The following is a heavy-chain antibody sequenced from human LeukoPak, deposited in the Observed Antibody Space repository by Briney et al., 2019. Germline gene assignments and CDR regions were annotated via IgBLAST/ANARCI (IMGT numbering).Heavy chain of an antibody. Sequence: PGGSLRLSCAASGFTVITNDMTWVRQAPAKGLEWVSVLYSDGNTKYAHSVQGRFTISRDNSKNTLYLEMNSLSPDDTAVYYCARGVEPLAANTLAYWGQGTLVTVSS. J-gene: IGHJ4*02. CDR1: GFTVITND. CDR2: LYSDGNT. D-gene: IGHD1-14*01. CDR3: ARGVEPLAANTLAY. V-gene: IGHV3-53*01.